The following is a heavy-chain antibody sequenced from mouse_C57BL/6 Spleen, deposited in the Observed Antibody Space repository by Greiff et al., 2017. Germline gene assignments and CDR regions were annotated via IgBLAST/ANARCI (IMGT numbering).Heavy chain of an antibody. V-gene: IGHV1-55*01. D-gene: IGHD1-1*01. CDR2: IYPGSGST. CDR3: ARRYYGSSYDWYFDV. CDR1: GYTFTSYW. J-gene: IGHJ1*03. Sequence: QVQLQQPGAELVKPGASVKMSCKASGYTFTSYWITWVKQRPGQGLEWIGDIYPGSGSTNYNEKFKRKATLTVDTSSSTAYMQLSSLTSEDSAVYYCARRYYGSSYDWYFDVWGTGTTVTVSS.